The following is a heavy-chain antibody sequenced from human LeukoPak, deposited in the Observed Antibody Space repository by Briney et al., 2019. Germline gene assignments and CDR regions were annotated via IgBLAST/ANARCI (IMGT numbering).Heavy chain of an antibody. CDR3: ARGPLALYYDSSGYPTDWYFDL. J-gene: IGHJ2*01. CDR1: GFPFSSYG. V-gene: IGHV3-33*01. D-gene: IGHD3-22*01. Sequence: GTSLRLSCAASGFPFSSYGMHWVRQAPGKGLEWVARLVYDARSDYADSVKGRFTISRDNAKNSLYLQMNSLRAEDTAVYYCARGPLALYYDSSGYPTDWYFDLWGRGTLVTVSS. CDR2: LVYDARSD.